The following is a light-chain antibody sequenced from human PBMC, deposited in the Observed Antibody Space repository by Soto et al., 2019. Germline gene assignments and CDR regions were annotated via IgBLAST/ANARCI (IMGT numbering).Light chain of an antibody. CDR2: SAS. J-gene: IGKJ1*01. CDR1: QSISDY. CDR3: QQSFTTLGT. V-gene: IGKV1-39*01. Sequence: DIQLTQSPPSLSASVGDRVTITCRASQSISDYVNWFQQKPGMAPKLLIYSASTLQRGVPSRFSGGGSGTDFTLTISSLQLEDFATYYCQQSFTTLGTFGRGTRLEI.